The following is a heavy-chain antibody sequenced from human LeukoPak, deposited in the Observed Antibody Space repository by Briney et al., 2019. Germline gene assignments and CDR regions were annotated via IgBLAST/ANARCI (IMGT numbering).Heavy chain of an antibody. CDR2: IYTSGST. J-gene: IGHJ4*02. Sequence: SETLSLTCTVSGGSISSYYWSWIRQPAGKGLEWIGRIYTSGSTNYNPSLKSRVTMSVDTSKNQFSLKLSSVTAADTAVYYCARARIVGATRFFDYWGQGTLVTVSS. CDR3: ARARIVGATRFFDY. V-gene: IGHV4-4*07. CDR1: GGSISSYY. D-gene: IGHD1-26*01.